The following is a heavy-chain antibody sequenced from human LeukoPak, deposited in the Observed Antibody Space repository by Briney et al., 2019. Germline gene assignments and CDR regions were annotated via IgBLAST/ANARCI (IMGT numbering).Heavy chain of an antibody. D-gene: IGHD3-3*01. V-gene: IGHV3-23*01. CDR1: GFTFRSYA. CDR2: ISGSDGNT. Sequence: GGSLRLSCAASGFTFRSYAMNWVRQAPGEGLEWVSAISGSDGNTYYADSVKGRFTISRDNSKNTLYLQMNSLRAEDTAVYYCAKDRTGNYYDFWSGYPPYLDYWGQGTLVTVSS. J-gene: IGHJ4*02. CDR3: AKDRTGNYYDFWSGYPPYLDY.